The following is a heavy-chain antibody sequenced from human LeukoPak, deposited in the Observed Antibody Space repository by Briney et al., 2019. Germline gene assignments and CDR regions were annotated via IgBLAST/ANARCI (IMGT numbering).Heavy chain of an antibody. V-gene: IGHV1-46*01. J-gene: IGHJ4*02. CDR3: ARDDSSGYYYGPPDY. D-gene: IGHD3-22*01. CDR1: GYTFTSYY. Sequence: ASVKVSCKASGYTFTSYYMHWVRQAPGQGLEWMGIINPSSGSTSYAQKFQGRVTMTRDTSTSTVYMELSSLRSEDTAVYYCARDDSSGYYYGPPDYWGQGTLVTVSS. CDR2: INPSSGST.